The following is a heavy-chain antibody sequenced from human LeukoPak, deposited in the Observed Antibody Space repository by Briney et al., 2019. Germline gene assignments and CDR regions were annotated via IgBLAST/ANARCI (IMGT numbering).Heavy chain of an antibody. V-gene: IGHV1-8*01. CDR2: MSPNSGDT. J-gene: IGHJ4*02. CDR1: GYTFTSYD. D-gene: IGHD6-13*01. Sequence: ASVKVSCKASGYTFTSYDFNWVRQATGQRPEWMGWMSPNSGDTGYAQKFQDRVTMTRNTSISTAYMELSSLRSDDTAVYYCARGASSSLLGYWGQGTLVTVSS. CDR3: ARGASSSLLGY.